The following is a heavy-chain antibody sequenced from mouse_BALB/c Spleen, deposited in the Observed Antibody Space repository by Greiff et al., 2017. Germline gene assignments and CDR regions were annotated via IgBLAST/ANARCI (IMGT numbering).Heavy chain of an antibody. J-gene: IGHJ3*01. Sequence: EVQLQESGPELVKPGASVKVSCKASGYAFTSYNMYWVKQSHGKSLEWIGYIYPYNGGTGYNQKFKSKATLTVDNSSSTAYMELRSLTSEDSTVYYCARDYDYTWFAYWGQGTLVTVSA. V-gene: IGHV1S29*02. CDR2: IYPYNGGT. D-gene: IGHD2-4*01. CDR1: GYAFTSYN. CDR3: ARDYDYTWFAY.